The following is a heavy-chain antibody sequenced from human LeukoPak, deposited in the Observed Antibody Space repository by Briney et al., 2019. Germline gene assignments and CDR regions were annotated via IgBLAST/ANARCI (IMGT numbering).Heavy chain of an antibody. Sequence: SETLSLTCAVYGGSFSGYYWSWIRQPPGKGLEWIGEINHSGSTNYNPSLKSRVTISVNTSKNQFSLKLSSVTAADTAVYYCARWGGNVGWLQLAYYFDYWGQGTLVTVSS. CDR3: ARWGGNVGWLQLAYYFDY. V-gene: IGHV4-34*01. J-gene: IGHJ4*02. CDR1: GGSFSGYY. CDR2: INHSGST. D-gene: IGHD5-24*01.